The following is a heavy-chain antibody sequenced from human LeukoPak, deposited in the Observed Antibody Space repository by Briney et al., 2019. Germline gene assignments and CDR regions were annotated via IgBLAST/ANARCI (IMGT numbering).Heavy chain of an antibody. D-gene: IGHD5-18*01. V-gene: IGHV1-8*03. J-gene: IGHJ4*02. CDR3: ARGGRYSYGKRGDY. CDR1: GYTFTSYD. CDR2: MNPNSGNT. Sequence: ASVKVSCKASGYTFTSYDINWVRQATGQGLEWMGWMNPNSGNTGYAQKFQGRATITRNTSISTAYMELSSLRSEDTAVYYCARGGRYSYGKRGDYWGQGTLVTVSS.